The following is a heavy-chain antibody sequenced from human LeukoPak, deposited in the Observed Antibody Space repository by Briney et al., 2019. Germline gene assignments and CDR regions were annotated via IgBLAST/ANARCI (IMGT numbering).Heavy chain of an antibody. J-gene: IGHJ6*02. V-gene: IGHV1-24*01. Sequence: ASVKVSCKVSGYTLTELSMHWVRQAPGKGLEWMGGFDPEDGEAIYAQKFQGRVTMTEDTSTDTAYMELRSLRSDDTAVYYCARDSYCTNGVCHDYYYYGMDVWGQGTTVTVSS. D-gene: IGHD2-8*01. CDR2: FDPEDGEA. CDR1: GYTLTELS. CDR3: ARDSYCTNGVCHDYYYYGMDV.